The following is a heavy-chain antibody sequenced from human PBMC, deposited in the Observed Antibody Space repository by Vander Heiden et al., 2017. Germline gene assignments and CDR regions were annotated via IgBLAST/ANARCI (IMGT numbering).Heavy chain of an antibody. V-gene: IGHV4-59*01. CDR3: ARGGAVVGSTAAFDV. CDR1: GGSISGYY. J-gene: IGHJ3*01. D-gene: IGHD1-26*01. CDR2: IHFGGST. Sequence: QVQLQASGPGLVKPSETLSLTCTVSGGSISGYYWNWIRQPPGKGLEWIGFIHFGGSTNYNPSLKRRVIISGDRPKNQLSLNLTSVTAADTALYFCARGGAVVGSTAAFDVWGQGTMVAVSS.